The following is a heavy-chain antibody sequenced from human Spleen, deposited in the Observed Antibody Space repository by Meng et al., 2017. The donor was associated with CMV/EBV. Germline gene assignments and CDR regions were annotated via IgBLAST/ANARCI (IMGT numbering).Heavy chain of an antibody. J-gene: IGHJ4*02. V-gene: IGHV4-61*01. Sequence: SETLSLTCTVSGGSVSSGSYYWSWIRQPPGKGLEWIGYIYYSGSTNYNPSLKSRVTISVDTSKNQFSLKLNSVTAADAAVYYCARVTNRGYCSSTSCYTPIDYWGQGTLVTVSS. D-gene: IGHD2-2*02. CDR2: IYYSGST. CDR1: GGSVSSGSYY. CDR3: ARVTNRGYCSSTSCYTPIDY.